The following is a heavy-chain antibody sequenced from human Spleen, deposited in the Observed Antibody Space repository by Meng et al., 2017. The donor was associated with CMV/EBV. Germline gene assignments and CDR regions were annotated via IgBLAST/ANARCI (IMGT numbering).Heavy chain of an antibody. CDR1: GGAISSAGCY. CDR2: VSYSGST. J-gene: IGHJ4*02. Sequence: GGAISSAGCYWTWIRQHPGKGLEWIGYVSYSGSTSYNPSLRSRITISFDTSKNQFSLKLSSVTAADTALYYCARDLRYSDSSSYFDSWGQGSLVTVSS. V-gene: IGHV4-31*02. D-gene: IGHD6-6*01. CDR3: ARDLRYSDSSSYFDS.